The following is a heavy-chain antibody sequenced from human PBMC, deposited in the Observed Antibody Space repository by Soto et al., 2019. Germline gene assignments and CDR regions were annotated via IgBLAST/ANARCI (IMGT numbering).Heavy chain of an antibody. CDR1: GASISSGNHY. D-gene: IGHD6-19*01. J-gene: IGHJ4*02. Sequence: QVQMQESGPGLVKPSEILSVTCTVSGASISSGNHYWSWVRQPPGKGLEWIGYIYHSGITNYNPSLKSRVTISADTSRNQFSLKVNSVTAADTAVYYCARGWDANSWGQGTLVTVS. CDR3: ARGWDANS. CDR2: IYHSGIT. V-gene: IGHV4-61*01.